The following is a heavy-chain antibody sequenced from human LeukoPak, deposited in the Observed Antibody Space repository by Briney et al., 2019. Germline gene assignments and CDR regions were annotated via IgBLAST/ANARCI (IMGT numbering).Heavy chain of an antibody. V-gene: IGHV3-30*02. D-gene: IGHD3-3*01. CDR1: GFTFSSYG. CDR3: GRTYYDFWSARGAFDI. CDR2: IRYDGSNK. J-gene: IGHJ3*02. Sequence: GGSLRLSCAASGFTFSSYGMHWVRQAPGKGPEWVAFIRYDGSNKYYADSVKGRFTISRDNSKNTLYLQMTCLRAEDTAVYYCGRTYYDFWSARGAFDIWGQGTMVTVSS.